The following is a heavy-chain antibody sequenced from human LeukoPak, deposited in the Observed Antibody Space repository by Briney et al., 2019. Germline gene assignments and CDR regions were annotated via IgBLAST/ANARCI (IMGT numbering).Heavy chain of an antibody. CDR2: ISGSGGST. CDR3: ARGEERGIAVAHYYMDV. V-gene: IGHV3-23*01. D-gene: IGHD6-19*01. CDR1: GFTFSSYA. J-gene: IGHJ6*03. Sequence: SGGSLRLSCAASGFTFSSYAMSWVRQAPGKGLEWVSAISGSGGSTYYADSVKGRFTISRDNSKNTLYLQMNSLRAEDTAVYYCARGEERGIAVAHYYMDVWGKGTTVTISS.